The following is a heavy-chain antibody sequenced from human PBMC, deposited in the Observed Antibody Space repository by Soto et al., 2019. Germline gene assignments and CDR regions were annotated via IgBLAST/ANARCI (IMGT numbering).Heavy chain of an antibody. CDR2: IIPIFGTA. V-gene: IGHV1-69*01. CDR3: ARVVGDFGSGYPSYGYFDP. CDR1: GGTFSSYA. D-gene: IGHD3-3*01. J-gene: IGHJ2*01. Sequence: QVQLVQSGAEVKKPGSSVKVSCKASGGTFSSYAISWVRQAPGQGLEWMGGIIPIFGTANYAQKFRGRVTITAAEPRSTASLGLGGLRSDDTAVYYCARVVGDFGSGYPSYGYFDPRGRGALVTVSS.